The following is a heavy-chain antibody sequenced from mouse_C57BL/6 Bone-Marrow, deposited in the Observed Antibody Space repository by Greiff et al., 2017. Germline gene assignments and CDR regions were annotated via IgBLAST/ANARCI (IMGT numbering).Heavy chain of an antibody. Sequence: VQLQQSGAELVRPGASVKLSCTASGFNIKDDYMPWVKQRPEQGLEWIGWIDPENGDTEYASKFQGKATITADTSSNTAYLQLSSLTSEDTAVYYCTTGDGYSYFDYWGQGTTLTVSS. CDR2: IDPENGDT. CDR3: TTGDGYSYFDY. D-gene: IGHD2-3*01. J-gene: IGHJ2*01. CDR1: GFNIKDDY. V-gene: IGHV14-4*01.